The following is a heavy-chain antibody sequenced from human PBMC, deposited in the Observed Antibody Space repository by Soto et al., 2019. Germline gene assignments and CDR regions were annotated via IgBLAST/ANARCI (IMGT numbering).Heavy chain of an antibody. J-gene: IGHJ4*02. Sequence: GGSLRLSCAASGFTFSSHSMNWVRQAPGKGLEWVASIYRSSVFRFGPNEFYADSVRGRFIISSDNTNNLVFLQMDSLRVEDTAVYYCAREFSSQLPLDYWGQGTLVTVSS. CDR1: GFTFSSHS. V-gene: IGHV3-21*01. CDR3: AREFSSQLPLDY. CDR2: IYRSSVFRFGPNE.